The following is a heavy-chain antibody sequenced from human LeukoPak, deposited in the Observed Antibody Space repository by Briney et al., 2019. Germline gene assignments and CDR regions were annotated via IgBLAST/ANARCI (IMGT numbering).Heavy chain of an antibody. D-gene: IGHD6-13*01. CDR1: GYTFTGYY. V-gene: IGHV1-2*02. CDR2: INPDSGGT. J-gene: IGHJ4*02. CDR3: ARDSAAAPIAFY. Sequence: ASVTVSCKAFGYTFTGYYIHWVRQAPGQGLEWMGWINPDSGGTKYEQKFQGRVTMTRDTSISTAYMQLSMLRADDTAVYYCARDSAAAPIAFYWGQGALVTVSS.